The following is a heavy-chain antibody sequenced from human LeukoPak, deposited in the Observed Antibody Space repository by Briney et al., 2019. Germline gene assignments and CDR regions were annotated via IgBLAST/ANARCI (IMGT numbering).Heavy chain of an antibody. D-gene: IGHD3-10*01. CDR3: AGYYASGVSAYDYFGMDV. V-gene: IGHV4-38-2*01. CDR1: GFSISSGYY. Sequence: SETLSLTCAVSGFSISSGYYWGWIRQPPGKGLAWIGSMSHNRGTYYNSSLKSRVIISMDTSKNQFSLRLSSVTAADTAVYYCAGYYASGVSAYDYFGMDVWGKGTTVTVSS. CDR2: MSHNRGT. J-gene: IGHJ6*04.